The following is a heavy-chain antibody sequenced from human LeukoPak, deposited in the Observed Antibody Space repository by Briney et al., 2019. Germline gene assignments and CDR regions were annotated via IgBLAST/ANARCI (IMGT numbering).Heavy chain of an antibody. Sequence: GGSLRLSCAASGFTFSSYSMTWVRQAPGKGLEWVSAISGSGGSTYYADSVKGRFTISRDNSKNTLYLQMNSLRAEDTAVYYCAKRGSSLVYYFDYWGQGTLVTVSS. J-gene: IGHJ4*02. D-gene: IGHD6-6*01. CDR1: GFTFSSYS. CDR2: ISGSGGST. V-gene: IGHV3-23*01. CDR3: AKRGSSLVYYFDY.